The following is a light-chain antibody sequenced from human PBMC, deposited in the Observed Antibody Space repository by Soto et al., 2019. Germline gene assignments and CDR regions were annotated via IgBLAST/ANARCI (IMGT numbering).Light chain of an antibody. CDR2: KAS. V-gene: IGKV1-5*03. CDR1: QSIGTF. J-gene: IGKJ1*01. Sequence: DFEMTQSPSSLSAFVGDRVTMTCRASQSIGTFLSWYQQKPGKAPKLLIYKASTLKSGVPSRFSGSGSGTEFTLTISSLQPDDFATYYCQHYNSYSEAFGQGTKVDI. CDR3: QHYNSYSEA.